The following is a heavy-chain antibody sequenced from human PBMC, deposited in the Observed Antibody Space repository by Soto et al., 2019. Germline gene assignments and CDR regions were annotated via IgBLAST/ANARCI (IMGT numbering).Heavy chain of an antibody. J-gene: IGHJ3*02. CDR3: ARARSSSRWTANEAAFHI. Sequence: PGGSLRISCAASGFPFSSYAMHWVRQAPGKGLEWVAVISYDGSNKYYADSVKGRFTISRDNSKNTLYLQTNSLRAEDTAVCYWARARSSSRWTANEAAFHIWGQGTMFTVS. D-gene: IGHD6-13*01. CDR2: ISYDGSNK. CDR1: GFPFSSYA. V-gene: IGHV3-30-3*01.